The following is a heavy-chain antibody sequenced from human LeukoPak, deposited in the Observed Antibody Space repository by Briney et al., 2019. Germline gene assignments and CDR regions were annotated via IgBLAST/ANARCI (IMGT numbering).Heavy chain of an antibody. CDR3: ARVGGAKYQLLDTRNNYYYYMDV. CDR1: GGTFSSYA. CDR2: IIPIFGTA. J-gene: IGHJ6*03. D-gene: IGHD2-2*01. Sequence: GASVKVSCKASGGTFSSYAISWVRQAPGQGLEWMGGIIPIFGTANYAQKFQGRVTMTTDTSTSTAYMELRSLRSDDTAVYYCARVGGAKYQLLDTRNNYYYYMDVWGKGTPVTVSS. V-gene: IGHV1-69*05.